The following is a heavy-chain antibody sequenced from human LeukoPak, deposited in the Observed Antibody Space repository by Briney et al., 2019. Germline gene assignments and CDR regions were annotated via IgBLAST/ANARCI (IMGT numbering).Heavy chain of an antibody. J-gene: IGHJ3*02. CDR2: ISSSRSYI. D-gene: IGHD3-10*01. Sequence: GGSLRLSCAASGFTFSSYSMNWVRQAPGKGLEWVSFISSSRSYIYYADSVKGRFTISRDNSKNTLYLQMNSLRAEDTAVYYCAMKAPYYYDAFDIWGQGTMVTVSS. CDR3: AMKAPYYYDAFDI. V-gene: IGHV3-21*04. CDR1: GFTFSSYS.